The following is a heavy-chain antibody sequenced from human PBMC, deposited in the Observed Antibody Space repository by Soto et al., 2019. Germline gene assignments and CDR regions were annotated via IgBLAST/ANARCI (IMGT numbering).Heavy chain of an antibody. Sequence: QVQLQESGPGLVKPSQTLSLTCTVSGGSISSGDYYWSWIRQPPGKGLEWIGYIYYSGSTYYNPSLKRRVTISVDTSKNQFSLKLNSVTAADTAVYYCARARTMRWLQLFFDYWGQGTLVTVSS. CDR2: IYYSGST. D-gene: IGHD5-12*01. CDR3: ARARTMRWLQLFFDY. V-gene: IGHV4-30-4*01. CDR1: GGSISSGDYY. J-gene: IGHJ4*02.